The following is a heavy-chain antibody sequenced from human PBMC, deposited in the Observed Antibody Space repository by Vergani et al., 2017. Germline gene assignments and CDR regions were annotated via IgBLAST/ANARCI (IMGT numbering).Heavy chain of an antibody. CDR2: IKSTFDRGTT. CDR3: AKGATRPNIVVVPAAISFDY. J-gene: IGHJ4*02. D-gene: IGHD2-2*01. Sequence: EVQLVESGGGIVKPGGSLRLSCVASGFSFRNAWMNWVRRTPGKGLEWVGRIKSTFDRGTTDYAAAVKGRFTISRDDSKNTLFLQMNGLKTEDIGVYYCAKGATRPNIVVVPAAISFDYWGQGTLVTVSS. CDR1: GFSFRNAW. V-gene: IGHV3-15*07.